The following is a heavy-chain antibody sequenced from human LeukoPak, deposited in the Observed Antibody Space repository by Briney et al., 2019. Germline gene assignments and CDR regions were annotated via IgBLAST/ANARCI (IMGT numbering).Heavy chain of an antibody. J-gene: IGHJ5*02. V-gene: IGHV4-59*08. CDR3: ARLQVHCGGDCYTRWFDP. D-gene: IGHD2-21*02. Sequence: SETLTLTCTVPGGSVSSYYWSWIRQPPGKGLEWIAYIYYSGSTKYNPSLKSRATIPLDRSKNQFSLKLRSVTAADTAVYYCARLQVHCGGDCYTRWFDPWGQGTLVTVSS. CDR1: GGSVSSYY. CDR2: IYYSGST.